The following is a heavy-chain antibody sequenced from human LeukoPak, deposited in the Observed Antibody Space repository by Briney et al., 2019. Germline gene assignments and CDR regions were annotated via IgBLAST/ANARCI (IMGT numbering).Heavy chain of an antibody. Sequence: SVKVSCKASGGTFSSYAISWVRQAPGQGLEWMGRIIPILGIANYAQKFQGRVTITADKSTSTAYMELSSLRSEDAAVYYCGSKDGGRLDYYYYGMDVWGQGTTVTVSS. V-gene: IGHV1-69*04. D-gene: IGHD1-26*01. CDR2: IIPILGIA. CDR1: GGTFSSYA. J-gene: IGHJ6*02. CDR3: GSKDGGRLDYYYYGMDV.